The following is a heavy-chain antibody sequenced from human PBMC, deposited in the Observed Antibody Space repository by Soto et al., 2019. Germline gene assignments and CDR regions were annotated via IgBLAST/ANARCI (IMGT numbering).Heavy chain of an antibody. Sequence: EVQLVESGGGLVQPGGSLRLSCAASGFTFSSYSMNWVRQAPGKGLEWVSYISSSSSTIYYADSVKGRFTISKDNAKNSLSLQMNSLRAEDTAVYYWARDLGSSWYPEYFQHWGQGTLVTVSS. J-gene: IGHJ1*01. CDR3: ARDLGSSWYPEYFQH. D-gene: IGHD6-13*01. V-gene: IGHV3-48*01. CDR2: ISSSSSTI. CDR1: GFTFSSYS.